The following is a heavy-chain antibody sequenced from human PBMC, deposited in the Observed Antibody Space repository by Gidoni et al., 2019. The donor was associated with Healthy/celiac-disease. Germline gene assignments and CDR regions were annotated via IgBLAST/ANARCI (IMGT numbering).Heavy chain of an antibody. CDR3: ARDRGGDFVFPDAFDI. CDR1: GFTFSSYG. V-gene: IGHV3-33*01. J-gene: IGHJ3*02. Sequence: QVQLVESGGGVVQPGRSLRLSCAASGFTFSSYGMHGVRQAPGKGLEWVAVIWYDGSNKYYADSVKGRFTISRDNSKNTLYLQMNSLRAEDTAVYYCARDRGGDFVFPDAFDIWGQGTMVTVSS. CDR2: IWYDGSNK. D-gene: IGHD2-21*02.